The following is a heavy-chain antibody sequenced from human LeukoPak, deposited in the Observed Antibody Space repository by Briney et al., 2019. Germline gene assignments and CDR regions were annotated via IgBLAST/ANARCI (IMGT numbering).Heavy chain of an antibody. CDR3: TSPGGCGIDCHP. Sequence: ESLNISCKGSGYNSITYWIGWVRQTPGKVLEWMGTIYPGDSETSYGASFQGQVTMSSDKSTRTGDLQWKSLRASDTAMYSCTSPGGCGIDCHPWGEGKMVTVSS. CDR2: IYPGDSET. CDR1: GYNSITYW. D-gene: IGHD2-21*02. V-gene: IGHV5-51*01. J-gene: IGHJ3*01.